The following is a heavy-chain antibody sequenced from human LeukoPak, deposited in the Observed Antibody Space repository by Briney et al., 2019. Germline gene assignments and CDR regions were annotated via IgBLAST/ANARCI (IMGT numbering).Heavy chain of an antibody. CDR3: ARRYCSSTSCAYFDY. CDR1: GGTFSSYA. Sequence: ASVKVSCKASGGTFSSYAISWVRQAPGQGLEWMGGIIPIFGTAIYAQKFQGRVTITADESTSTAYMELSSLRSEDTAVYYCARRYCSSTSCAYFDYWGQGTLVTVSS. D-gene: IGHD2-2*01. V-gene: IGHV1-69*13. J-gene: IGHJ4*02. CDR2: IIPIFGTA.